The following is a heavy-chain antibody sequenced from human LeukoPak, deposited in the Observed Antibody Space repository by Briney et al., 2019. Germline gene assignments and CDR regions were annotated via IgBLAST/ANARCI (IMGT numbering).Heavy chain of an antibody. J-gene: IGHJ3*02. Sequence: PGGSLRLSCAASGFTFSSYSMNWVRQAPGKGLEWVSYISSSSSSIYYADSVKGRFTISRDNAKTSLYLQMNSLRSEDTAVYYCARGVPSNIWGQGTMVTVSS. V-gene: IGHV3-48*01. CDR1: GFTFSSYS. CDR2: ISSSSSSI. D-gene: IGHD3-10*01. CDR3: ARGVPSNI.